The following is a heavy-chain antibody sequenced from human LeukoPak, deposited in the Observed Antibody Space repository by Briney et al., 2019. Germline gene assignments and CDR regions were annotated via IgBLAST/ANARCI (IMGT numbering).Heavy chain of an antibody. CDR1: GYTFSSYW. V-gene: IGHV5-51*01. CDR3: ARQNDFRLDY. Sequence: GESLKISCKGSGYTFSSYWIGWVRQMPGKGLEWMGIIYPGDSDTRYSPSLQGQVTISVDTSIGTAYLQWSSLKASDTAIYYCARQNDFRLDYWGQGTLVTVPS. D-gene: IGHD3-3*01. J-gene: IGHJ4*02. CDR2: IYPGDSDT.